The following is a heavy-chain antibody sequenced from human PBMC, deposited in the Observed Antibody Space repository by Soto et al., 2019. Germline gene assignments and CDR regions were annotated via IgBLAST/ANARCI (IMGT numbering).Heavy chain of an antibody. Sequence: QVQLVQSGAEVKKPGASVKVSCKASGYTFTGYYMHWVRQAPGQGLEWMGWINPNSGGTNYAQKFQGWVTMTRDTSISTAYMELSRLRSDDTAVYYCARDRWRAPYYYGSGSYYYYYGMDVWGQGTTVTVSS. D-gene: IGHD3-10*01. CDR1: GYTFTGYY. CDR2: INPNSGGT. J-gene: IGHJ6*02. CDR3: ARDRWRAPYYYGSGSYYYYYGMDV. V-gene: IGHV1-2*04.